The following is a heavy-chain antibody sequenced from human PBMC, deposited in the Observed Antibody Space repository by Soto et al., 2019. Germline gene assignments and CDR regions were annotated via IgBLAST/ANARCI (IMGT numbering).Heavy chain of an antibody. D-gene: IGHD2-2*01. CDR1: GFTFSSYW. CDR3: ARDPSGDIVVVPAAKHYGMDV. Sequence: QSGGSLRLSCAASGFTFSSYWMHWVRQAPGKGLVWVSRINSDGSSTSYADSVKGRFTISRDNAKNTLYLQMNSLRAEDTAVYYCARDPSGDIVVVPAAKHYGMDVWGQGTTVTVSS. CDR2: INSDGSST. V-gene: IGHV3-74*01. J-gene: IGHJ6*02.